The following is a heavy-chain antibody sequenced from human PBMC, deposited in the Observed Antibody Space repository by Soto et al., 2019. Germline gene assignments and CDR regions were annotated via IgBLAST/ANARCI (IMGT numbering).Heavy chain of an antibody. J-gene: IGHJ4*02. D-gene: IGHD6-13*01. Sequence: SQTHSLTCAISGDSVSSNSAAWNWIRQSPSRGLEWLGRTYYRSKWYNDYAVSVKSRITINPDTSKNQFSLQLNSVTPEDTAVYYFSRSRIADNNFDYWGQGTLVTVSS. V-gene: IGHV6-1*01. CDR1: GDSVSSNSAA. CDR3: SRSRIADNNFDY. CDR2: TYYRSKWYN.